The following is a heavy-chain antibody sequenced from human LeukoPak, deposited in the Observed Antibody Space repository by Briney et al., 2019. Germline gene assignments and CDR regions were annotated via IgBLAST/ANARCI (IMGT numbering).Heavy chain of an antibody. J-gene: IGHJ5*02. CDR2: ISAYNGNT. V-gene: IGHV1-18*01. Sequence: ASVKVSCKASGYTFTSYGISWVRQAPGQGFEWMGWISAYNGNTNYAQKLQGRVTMTTDTSTSTAYMELRSLRSDDTAVYYCARVPSSSWYGWFDPWGQGTLVTVSS. CDR1: GYTFTSYG. CDR3: ARVPSSSWYGWFDP. D-gene: IGHD6-13*01.